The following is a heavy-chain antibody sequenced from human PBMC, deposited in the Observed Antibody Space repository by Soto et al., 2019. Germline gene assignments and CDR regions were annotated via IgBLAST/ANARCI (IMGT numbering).Heavy chain of an antibody. V-gene: IGHV3-23*01. CDR2: ISGSGGST. J-gene: IGHJ4*02. CDR3: AKPPWCSWGSCYFPFDY. CDR1: GFTFSSYG. Sequence: EVQLLESGGGLVQPGGSLRLSCAASGFTFSSYGMSWVRQAPGQVLEGVLGISGSGGSTYYADSVKGRFTISRDNSKNTLYLQRISLRAEDTAVYDCAKPPWCSWGSCYFPFDYWGQGTLVIVSS. D-gene: IGHD2-15*01.